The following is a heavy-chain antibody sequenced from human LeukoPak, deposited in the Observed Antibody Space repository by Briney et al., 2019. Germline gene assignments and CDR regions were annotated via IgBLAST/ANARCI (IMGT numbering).Heavy chain of an antibody. D-gene: IGHD2-21*01. J-gene: IGHJ3*02. V-gene: IGHV3-20*04. CDR2: INWNGGST. CDR3: ASHKRCGGDCSGAFDI. CDR1: GFTFDDYG. Sequence: PGGSLRLSCAASGFTFDDYGMSWVRQAPGKGLEWVSGINWNGGSTGYADSVKGRFTISRDNAKNSLYLQMNSLRAEDTAVYYCASHKRCGGDCSGAFDIWGQGTMVTVSS.